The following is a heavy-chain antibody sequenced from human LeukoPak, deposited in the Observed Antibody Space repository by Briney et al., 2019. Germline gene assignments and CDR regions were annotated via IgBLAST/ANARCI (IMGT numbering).Heavy chain of an antibody. V-gene: IGHV4-59*01. CDR1: GGSISSYY. Sequence: PSETLSLTCTVSGGSISSYYWTWIRQPPGKGLEWIGYIYYRGATNYKPSLRSRVTISVDTSKNHFSLKMTSVTAADTAVYYCARSAGGYLLDYWGQGTLVTVSS. D-gene: IGHD1-26*01. CDR3: ARSAGGYLLDY. J-gene: IGHJ4*02. CDR2: IYYRGAT.